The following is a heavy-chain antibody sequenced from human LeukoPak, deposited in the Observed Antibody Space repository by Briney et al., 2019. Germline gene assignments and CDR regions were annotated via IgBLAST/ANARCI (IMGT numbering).Heavy chain of an antibody. Sequence: GASVKVSCKGSGYTFTSYGISWVRQAPGEGLEWMGWIRAYNGNKNNAQKLQGTVTMTTDTSTSTGYMELRSLRSDDTAVCYCARAGYCSNGVCWAPYYYYYFMDVWGKGTTVTVSS. J-gene: IGHJ6*03. V-gene: IGHV1-18*01. D-gene: IGHD2-8*01. CDR2: IRAYNGNK. CDR3: ARAGYCSNGVCWAPYYYYYFMDV. CDR1: GYTFTSYG.